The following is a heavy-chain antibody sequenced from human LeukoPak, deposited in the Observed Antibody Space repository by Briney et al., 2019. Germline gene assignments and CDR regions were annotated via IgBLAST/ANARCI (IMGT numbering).Heavy chain of an antibody. D-gene: IGHD5-24*01. Sequence: ASVKVSCKVSGYTLTELSMHWMRQAPGKGLEWMGGFDPEDGETIYAQKFQGRVTMTEDTSTDTAYMELSSLRSEDTAVYYCATAVSRWRWLQYAFDYWGQGTLVTVSS. J-gene: IGHJ4*02. CDR3: ATAVSRWRWLQYAFDY. CDR1: GYTLTELS. V-gene: IGHV1-24*01. CDR2: FDPEDGET.